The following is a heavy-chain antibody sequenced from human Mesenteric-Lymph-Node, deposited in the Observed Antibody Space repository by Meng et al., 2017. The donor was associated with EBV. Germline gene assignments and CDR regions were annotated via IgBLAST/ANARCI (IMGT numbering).Heavy chain of an antibody. D-gene: IGHD2-15*01. CDR2: INHSGST. Sequence: QVQLQQWGEGLLKSSETLSLTCAVSGGSFSCYYWSWIRQPPGKGLEWIGEINHSGSTNYNPSLKSRVTISVDTSKNQFSLKLSSVTAADTAVYYCAKITNSGGFNYFDYWGRGTLVTVSS. CDR3: AKITNSGGFNYFDY. CDR1: GGSFSCYY. V-gene: IGHV4-34*01. J-gene: IGHJ4*02.